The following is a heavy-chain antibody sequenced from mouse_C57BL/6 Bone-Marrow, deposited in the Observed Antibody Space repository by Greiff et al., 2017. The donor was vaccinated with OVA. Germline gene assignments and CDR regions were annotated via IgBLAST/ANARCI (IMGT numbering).Heavy chain of an antibody. J-gene: IGHJ4*01. CDR3: ARDGTFYAMDY. D-gene: IGHD1-1*02. V-gene: IGHV3-6*01. CDR2: ISYDGSN. CDR1: GYSITSGYY. Sequence: ESGPGLVKPSQSLSLTCSVTGYSITSGYYWNWIRQFPGNKLEWMGYISYDGSNNYNPSLKNRISITRDTSKIQFFLKLNSVTTEDTATYYCARDGTFYAMDYWGQGTAVTVSS.